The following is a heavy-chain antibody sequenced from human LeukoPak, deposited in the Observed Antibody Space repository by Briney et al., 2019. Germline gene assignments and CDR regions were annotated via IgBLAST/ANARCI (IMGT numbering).Heavy chain of an antibody. D-gene: IGHD5-18*01. CDR2: ISYDGSNK. Sequence: GRSLRLSCAASGFTFSSYGMHWVRQAPGKGLEWVAVISYDGSNKYYADSVKGRFTISRDNSKNTLYLQMNSLRAEDTAVYYCASGEGYGYDYWGQGTLVTVSS. J-gene: IGHJ4*02. V-gene: IGHV3-30*03. CDR1: GFTFSSYG. CDR3: ASGEGYGYDY.